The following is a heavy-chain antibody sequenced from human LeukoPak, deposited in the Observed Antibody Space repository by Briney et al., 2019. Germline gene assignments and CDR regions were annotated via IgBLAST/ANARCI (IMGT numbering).Heavy chain of an antibody. CDR2: NKGDGTSE. J-gene: IGHJ4*02. CDR3: VRDRGWFHFDL. Sequence: GGSLRLSCAASGFTLRTYWMTWIRQAPGKGLEWVAHNKGDGTSERCVDSVKGRFTISRDNTKNSLFLQLNSLRADDTAVYYCVRDRGWFHFDLWGQGTLVTVSS. D-gene: IGHD3-10*01. V-gene: IGHV3-7*01. CDR1: GFTLRTYW.